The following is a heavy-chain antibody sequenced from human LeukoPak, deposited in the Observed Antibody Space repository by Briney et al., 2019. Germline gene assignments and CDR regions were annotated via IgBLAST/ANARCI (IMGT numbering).Heavy chain of an antibody. CDR2: LSGSGDGQ. J-gene: IGHJ4*02. Sequence: QTGGSLRLSCSASGFTFTNYGMSWVRQAPGKGLEWVSGLSGSGDGQFYADSVEGRFTISRDISNNIWYLQMNSLRAEDTAVYYCARQPIYEAYFDFWGQGTLVTVSS. CDR3: ARQPIYEAYFDF. D-gene: IGHD3-16*01. CDR1: GFTFTNYG. V-gene: IGHV3-23*01.